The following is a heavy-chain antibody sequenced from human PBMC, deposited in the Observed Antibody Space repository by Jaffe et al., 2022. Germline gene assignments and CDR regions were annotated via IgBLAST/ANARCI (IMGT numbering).Heavy chain of an antibody. V-gene: IGHV1-3*01. Sequence: QVQLVQSGAELKKPGASVKVSCRASGDTFSSSAIQWVRQAPGQRLEWMGWLNAGNGDTRYSQNFQGRVTINRDTSASTAYMELRSLRSEDTAVYYCVQEDWGSYRFENWGQGTLVTVSA. CDR2: LNAGNGDT. J-gene: IGHJ4*02. CDR1: GDTFSSSA. D-gene: IGHD3-16*02. CDR3: VQEDWGSYRFEN.